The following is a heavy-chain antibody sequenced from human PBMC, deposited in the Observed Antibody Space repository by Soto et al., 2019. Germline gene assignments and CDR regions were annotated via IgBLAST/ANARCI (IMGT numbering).Heavy chain of an antibody. V-gene: IGHV5-51*01. J-gene: IGHJ6*02. Sequence: PGESLKISCKGSGYSLTSYWIGWVRQMPGKGLEWMGIIYPGDSDTRYSPSFQGQVTISADKSISTAYLQWSSLKASDTAMYYCARFVSGYYDGSGYYWVPSVGYYYYGMDVWGQGTTVTVSS. CDR3: ARFVSGYYDGSGYYWVPSVGYYYYGMDV. CDR1: GYSLTSYW. CDR2: IYPGDSDT. D-gene: IGHD3-22*01.